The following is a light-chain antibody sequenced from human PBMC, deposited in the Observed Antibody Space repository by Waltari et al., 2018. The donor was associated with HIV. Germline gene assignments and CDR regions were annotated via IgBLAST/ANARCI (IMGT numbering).Light chain of an antibody. J-gene: IGKJ4*01. CDR3: MQALLTPMLT. V-gene: IGKV2-28*01. CDR2: LAS. CDR1: QSLLQRDGYNY. Sequence: DIVMTQSPLSLSVTTGEPASISCRSSQSLLQRDGYNYLDWYVQKPGQSPQLLIYLASNRASGVPDRFSGVGSGTDFTLKISRVEAEDVGVYYCMQALLTPMLTFDGGTKVEI.